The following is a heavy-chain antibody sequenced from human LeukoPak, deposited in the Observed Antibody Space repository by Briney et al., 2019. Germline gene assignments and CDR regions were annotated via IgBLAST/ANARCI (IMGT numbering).Heavy chain of an antibody. V-gene: IGHV3-21*01. Sequence: GGSLRLSCAASGFTFSSYSMNWVRQAPGKGLEWVSSISSSSSYIYYADSVKGRFTISRDNAKNSLYLQMNSLRAEDTAVYYCARGRKSIAARQRVFYYMDVWGKGTTVTVSS. J-gene: IGHJ6*03. CDR2: ISSSSSYI. CDR1: GFTFSSYS. CDR3: ARGRKSIAARQRVFYYMDV. D-gene: IGHD6-6*01.